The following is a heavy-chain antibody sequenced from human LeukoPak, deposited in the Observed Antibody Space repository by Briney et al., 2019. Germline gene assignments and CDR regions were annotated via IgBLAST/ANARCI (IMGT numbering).Heavy chain of an antibody. Sequence: SETLSLTCAVYGGSFSGYYWSWIRQPPGKGLEWIGEINHSGSTNYNPSLKSRVTISVDTSKNQFSLKLSSVTAADTAVYYCARRGATGYVAYWGQGTLVTVSS. J-gene: IGHJ4*02. CDR2: INHSGST. CDR1: GGSFSGYY. CDR3: ARRGATGYVAY. D-gene: IGHD1-26*01. V-gene: IGHV4-34*01.